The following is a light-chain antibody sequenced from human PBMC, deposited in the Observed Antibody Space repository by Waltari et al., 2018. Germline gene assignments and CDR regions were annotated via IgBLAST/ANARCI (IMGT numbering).Light chain of an antibody. CDR2: QDS. CDR1: ELGDKY. CDR3: QAGDRGAGYV. V-gene: IGLV3-1*01. J-gene: IGLJ1*01. Sequence: SYDLTQPPSVSVSPGQTASITCSGDELGDKYASWYQQKPGQSPVLVIYQDSKRPSGIPERFPGSNSGTNATLTIRRAQAMDEADYYCQAGDRGAGYVFGPGTEVTVL.